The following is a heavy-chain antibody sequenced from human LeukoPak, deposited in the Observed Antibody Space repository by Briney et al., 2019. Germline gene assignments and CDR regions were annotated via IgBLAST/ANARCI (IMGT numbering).Heavy chain of an antibody. Sequence: SETLSLTCTVSGGSINDYYWSWIRQPPGKGLEYIGYIYYSGSTNYNPSLKSRVTISLDTSKSQFSLKLTSVTAADTAMYYCARIYGSYSPDFWGQGTLVTVSS. CDR3: ARIYGSYSPDF. CDR1: GGSINDYY. CDR2: IYYSGST. J-gene: IGHJ4*02. D-gene: IGHD1-26*01. V-gene: IGHV4-59*01.